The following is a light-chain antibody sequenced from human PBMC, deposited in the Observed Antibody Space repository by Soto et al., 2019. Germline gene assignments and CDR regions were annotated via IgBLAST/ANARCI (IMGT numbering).Light chain of an antibody. CDR1: QTISSW. V-gene: IGKV1-5*01. J-gene: IGKJ4*01. Sequence: DVQMTQSPSTLSGSVGDRVTITCRASQTISSWLAWYQQKPGKXRKVLIXXAXXLKSGVPSRFSGSGSGTDFTLTISCMQSEDFATYYCQQYYSYPLTFGGGTKVDIK. CDR2: XAX. CDR3: QQYYSYPLT.